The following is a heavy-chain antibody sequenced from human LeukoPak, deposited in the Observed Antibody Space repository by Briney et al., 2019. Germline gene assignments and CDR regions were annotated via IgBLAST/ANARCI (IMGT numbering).Heavy chain of an antibody. V-gene: IGHV1-8*02. J-gene: IGHJ4*02. D-gene: IGHD6-13*01. Sequence: ASVKVSCKASGDTFTSYDINWVRQATGQGLEWMGWMHPNSGNTGYAQQFQGRLTMTRNTSISTAYMELSSLRSEDTAFYYCARGTTLVPFDSWGQGTLVTVSS. CDR1: GDTFTSYD. CDR3: ARGTTLVPFDS. CDR2: MHPNSGNT.